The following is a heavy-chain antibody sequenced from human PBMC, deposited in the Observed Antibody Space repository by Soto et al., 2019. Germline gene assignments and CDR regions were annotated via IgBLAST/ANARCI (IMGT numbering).Heavy chain of an antibody. CDR2: IYHSGST. D-gene: IGHD4-4*01. V-gene: IGHV4-30-2*01. CDR1: DGSISSGGYS. J-gene: IGHJ5*02. Sequence: QLQLQESGSGLVKPSQTLSLTCAVSDGSISSGGYSWSWLRQPPGKGLEWIGYIYHSGSTYYNPSLKNRVTISVDRSKNHFSLKLSSVTAADTAVYYCARAPYSNYGSFDPWGQGTLVTVSS. CDR3: ARAPYSNYGSFDP.